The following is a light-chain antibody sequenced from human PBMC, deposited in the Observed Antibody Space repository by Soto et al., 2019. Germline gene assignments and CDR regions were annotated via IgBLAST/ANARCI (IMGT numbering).Light chain of an antibody. CDR3: QQSYNTPPT. CDR1: QSVSSSY. J-gene: IGKJ4*01. CDR2: GAS. Sequence: EIVLTQSPGTLSLSPGERATLSCRASQSVSSSYLAWYQQKPGQAPRLLIYGASSRATGIPDRFSGSGSGTDFTLTISGLEPEDFATYYCQQSYNTPPTFGGGTKVDIK. V-gene: IGKV3-20*01.